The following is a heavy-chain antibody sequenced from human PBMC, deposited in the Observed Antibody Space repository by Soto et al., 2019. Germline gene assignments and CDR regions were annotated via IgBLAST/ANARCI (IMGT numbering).Heavy chain of an antibody. CDR1: GFTFSSYA. D-gene: IGHD6-19*01. CDR3: AGEYSMQAVAPGY. J-gene: IGHJ4*02. V-gene: IGHV3-30-3*01. CDR2: ISYDGTDK. Sequence: GRSLRLSCAASGFTFSSYAMHWVRQTPGKGLEWVALISYDGTDKYYTDSVKGRFTISRDNSKNTLYLQMNSLRAEDTSVYYCAGEYSMQAVAPGYWGQGTLVTV.